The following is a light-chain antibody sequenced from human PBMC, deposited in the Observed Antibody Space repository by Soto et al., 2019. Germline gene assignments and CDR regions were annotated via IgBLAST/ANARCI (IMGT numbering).Light chain of an antibody. V-gene: IGKV1-39*01. J-gene: IGKJ1*01. CDR1: QSISSY. CDR3: QQSYSTPQT. CDR2: AAS. Sequence: DIQMTQSPSSLSASVGDRVTITCRASQSISSYLNWYQQKPGKAPKLLIYAASSLQSGDPSRFRGSGSGTDFTLTISRLQPEDFATYYCQQSYSTPQTFGQGTKVEIK.